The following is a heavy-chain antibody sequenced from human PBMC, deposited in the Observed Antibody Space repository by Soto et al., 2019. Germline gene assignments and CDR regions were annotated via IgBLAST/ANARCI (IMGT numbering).Heavy chain of an antibody. V-gene: IGHV4-39*01. CDR1: GGSISSSSYY. CDR3: ARHRSTQPSAHFDY. J-gene: IGHJ4*02. Sequence: PSETLSLTCTVSGGSISSSSYYWGWIRQPPGKGLEWIGSIYYSGSTYYNPSLKSRVTISVDTSKNQFSLKLSSVTAADTAVYYCARHRSTQPSAHFDYWGQGTLVTVSS. CDR2: IYYSGST.